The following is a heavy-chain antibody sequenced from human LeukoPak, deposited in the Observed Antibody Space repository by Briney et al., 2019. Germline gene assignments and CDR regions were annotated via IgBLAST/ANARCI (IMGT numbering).Heavy chain of an antibody. J-gene: IGHJ4*02. CDR3: ARSTSIQHLDY. V-gene: IGHV4-59*08. Sequence: SETLSLTCTVSGGSFSSYYWSWIRQPPGKGLEWIGYIYYSGSTNYNPSLESRVTISVDTSKNQFSLKLSSVTAADTAMFYCARSTSIQHLDYWGQGTLVTVSS. CDR2: IYYSGST. D-gene: IGHD5-18*01. CDR1: GGSFSSYY.